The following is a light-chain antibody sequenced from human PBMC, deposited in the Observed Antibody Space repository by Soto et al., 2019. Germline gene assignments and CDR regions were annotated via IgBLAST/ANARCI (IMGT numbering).Light chain of an antibody. CDR2: DVS. J-gene: IGLJ1*01. Sequence: QSALTQPASVSGSPGQSITISCTGTSNSVGGYNLVSWYQQHPGKAPKLMIYDVSSRPSGVSTRFSGSKSGNTASLTISGLQAEDEADYYCSSYTSSSTLVFGSGTKLTGL. CDR1: SNSVGGYNL. CDR3: SSYTSSSTLV. V-gene: IGLV2-14*03.